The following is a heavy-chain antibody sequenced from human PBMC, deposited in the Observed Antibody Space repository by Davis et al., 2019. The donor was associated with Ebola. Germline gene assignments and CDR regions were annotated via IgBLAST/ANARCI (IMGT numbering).Heavy chain of an antibody. Sequence: ASVKVSCKASGYTFTGYYMHWVRQAPGQGPEWMGWMNPKTGNTGYAQKFQGRVTFTRNTSMNTAYMELTSLRSEDTAVYYCARSAAITAIYNWFDPWGQGTLVTVSS. CDR2: MNPKTGNT. D-gene: IGHD2-2*02. V-gene: IGHV1-8*03. CDR3: ARSAAITAIYNWFDP. CDR1: GYTFTGYY. J-gene: IGHJ5*02.